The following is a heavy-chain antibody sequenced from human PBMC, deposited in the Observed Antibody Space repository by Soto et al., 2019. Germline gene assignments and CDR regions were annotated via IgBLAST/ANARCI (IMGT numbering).Heavy chain of an antibody. D-gene: IGHD5-18*01. V-gene: IGHV2-5*02. CDR2: IYWDDDK. J-gene: IGHJ3*02. CDR3: AHFTPEYSSYDAFDI. CDR1: GFSLSTSGVG. Sequence: QITLKESGPTLVKPTQTLTLTCTFSGFSLSTSGVGVGWIRQPPGKALEWLALIYWDDDKRYSPSLKSRLTITKVTSKNQVVLTMTNMDPVDTATYYCAHFTPEYSSYDAFDIWGQGTMVTVSS.